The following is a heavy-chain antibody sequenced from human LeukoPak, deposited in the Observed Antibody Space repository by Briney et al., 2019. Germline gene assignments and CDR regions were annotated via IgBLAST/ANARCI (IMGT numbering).Heavy chain of an antibody. CDR3: ATTGREDSSGWFSYYYYYYMDV. Sequence: ASVKVSCKASGYTFTGYYMHWVRQAPGQGLEWMGWINPNSGGTNYAQKFQGRVTMTRDTSISTAYMGLSRLRSDDIAIYFCATTGREDSSGWFSYYYYYYMDVWGKGTTVTVSS. CDR2: INPNSGGT. D-gene: IGHD6-19*01. J-gene: IGHJ6*03. CDR1: GYTFTGYY. V-gene: IGHV1-2*02.